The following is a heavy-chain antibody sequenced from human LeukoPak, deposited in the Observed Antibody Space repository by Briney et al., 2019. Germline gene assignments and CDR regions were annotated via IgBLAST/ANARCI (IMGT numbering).Heavy chain of an antibody. CDR2: ISYDGSNK. CDR1: GFTFSSYG. CDR3: AKDMASGCFFCAFDI. V-gene: IGHV3-30*18. J-gene: IGHJ3*02. D-gene: IGHD6-19*01. Sequence: PGRSLRLSCAASGFTFSSYGMHWVRQAPGKGLEWVAVISYDGSNKYYADSVKGRFTISRDNSKYTLYLQMNSLRAEDTAVYYCAKDMASGCFFCAFDIWGQGTMVTVSS.